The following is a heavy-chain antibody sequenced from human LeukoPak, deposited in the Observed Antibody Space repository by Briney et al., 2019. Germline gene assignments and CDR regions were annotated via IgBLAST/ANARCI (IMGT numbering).Heavy chain of an antibody. V-gene: IGHV4-4*07. Sequence: SETLSLTCTVSGVSISSYYWSWVRQPAGKGLEWIGRIYSSGSTDYNPSLKSRVTMSVDTSKKQFSLNLRFVTAADTALYYCARMYSGTYGGIDYWGQGTLVTVSS. D-gene: IGHD1-26*01. CDR2: IYSSGST. J-gene: IGHJ4*02. CDR1: GVSISSYY. CDR3: ARMYSGTYGGIDY.